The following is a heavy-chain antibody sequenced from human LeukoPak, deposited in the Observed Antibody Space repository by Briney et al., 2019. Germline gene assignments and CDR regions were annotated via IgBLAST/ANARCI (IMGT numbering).Heavy chain of an antibody. CDR1: GFTFSSYG. V-gene: IGHV3-30*18. J-gene: IGHJ4*02. Sequence: GGSLRLSCAASGFTFSSYGMHWVRQAPGKGLEWVAVISYDGSNKYYADSVKGRFTISRDNSKNTLYLQMNSLRAEDTAVYYCAKDLDIVVVVAANAVDYWGQGTLVTVSS. CDR3: AKDLDIVVVVAANAVDY. D-gene: IGHD2-15*01. CDR2: ISYDGSNK.